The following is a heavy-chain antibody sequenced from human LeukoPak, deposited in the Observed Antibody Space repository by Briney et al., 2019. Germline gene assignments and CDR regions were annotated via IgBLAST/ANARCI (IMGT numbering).Heavy chain of an antibody. Sequence: PGGSLRLSCAASGFTFRTYAMSWVRQSPGKGLEWVSAISGSGGSTYYADSVKGRITISRDNSKNTLYLQMNSLRAEDTAVYYCAPPSSGSYGGYWGQGTLVTVSS. CDR2: ISGSGGST. V-gene: IGHV3-23*01. CDR1: GFTFRTYA. D-gene: IGHD1-26*01. CDR3: APPSSGSYGGY. J-gene: IGHJ4*02.